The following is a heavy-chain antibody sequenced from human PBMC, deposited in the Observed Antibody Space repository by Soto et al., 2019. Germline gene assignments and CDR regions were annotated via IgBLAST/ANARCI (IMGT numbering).Heavy chain of an antibody. J-gene: IGHJ6*03. CDR2: IVVGSGNT. D-gene: IGHD1-7*01. V-gene: IGHV1-58*01. CDR3: ACSPLYGNYAYYYYMDV. Sequence: SVKVSCKASGFTFTSSAVQWVRQARGQRLEWIGWIVVGSGNTNYAQKFQERVTITRDMSTSTAYMELSSLRSEDTAVYYCACSPLYGNYAYYYYMDVWGKGTTVTVSS. CDR1: GFTFTSSA.